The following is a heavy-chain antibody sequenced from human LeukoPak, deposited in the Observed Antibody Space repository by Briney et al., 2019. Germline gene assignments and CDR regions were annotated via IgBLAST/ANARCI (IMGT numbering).Heavy chain of an antibody. J-gene: IGHJ4*02. Sequence: PGGSLRLSCAASGFTFSSYATSWVRQAPGKGLEWVSAISGSGGSTYYADSVKGRFTISRDNSKNTLYLQMNSLRAEDTAVYYCASAGRGYSYGYFDYWGQGTLVTVSS. V-gene: IGHV3-23*01. CDR3: ASAGRGYSYGYFDY. CDR2: ISGSGGST. D-gene: IGHD5-18*01. CDR1: GFTFSSYA.